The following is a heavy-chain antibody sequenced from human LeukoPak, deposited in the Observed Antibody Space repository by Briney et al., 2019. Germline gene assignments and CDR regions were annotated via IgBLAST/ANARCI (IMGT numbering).Heavy chain of an antibody. D-gene: IGHD3-22*01. J-gene: IGHJ4*02. CDR1: GFTFNSYA. Sequence: GGSLRLSCAASGFTFNSYAMHWVRQAPGKGLEWVAVISYDGSDKYYADSVKGRFTISRDNSKNTLYLQMNSLRAEDTAVYYCARARGYYDILDYWGQGTLVTVSS. V-gene: IGHV3-30-3*01. CDR2: ISYDGSDK. CDR3: ARARGYYDILDY.